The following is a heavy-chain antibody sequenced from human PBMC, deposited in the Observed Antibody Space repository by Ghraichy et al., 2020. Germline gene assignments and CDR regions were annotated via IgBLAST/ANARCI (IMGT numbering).Heavy chain of an antibody. CDR3: ARRIAAAGTLFFDY. Sequence: GGSLRLSCVASGFTFSDYSMSWVRQSPGKGLEWVSYISSGSSTIYYADSVKGRFTISRDNAKSSLYLQMNSLRDEDTAVYYCARRIAAAGTLFFDYWGQGTLVTASS. D-gene: IGHD6-13*01. J-gene: IGHJ4*02. CDR2: ISSGSSTI. V-gene: IGHV3-48*02. CDR1: GFTFSDYS.